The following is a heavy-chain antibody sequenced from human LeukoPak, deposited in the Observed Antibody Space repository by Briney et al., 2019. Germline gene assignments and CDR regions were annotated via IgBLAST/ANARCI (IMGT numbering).Heavy chain of an antibody. CDR2: IYYSGST. Sequence: SETLSLTCTVSGGSISSSSYYWGWIRQPPGKGLEWIGSIYYSGSTYYNPSLKSRVTISVDPSKNQFSLKLSSVTAADTAVYYCAGQHSTSWYHRVDYWGQGTLVTVSS. CDR1: GGSISSSSYY. D-gene: IGHD6-13*01. CDR3: AGQHSTSWYHRVDY. J-gene: IGHJ4*02. V-gene: IGHV4-39*01.